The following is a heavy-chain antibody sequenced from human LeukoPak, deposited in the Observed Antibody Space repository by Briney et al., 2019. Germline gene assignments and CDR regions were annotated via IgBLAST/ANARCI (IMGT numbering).Heavy chain of an antibody. Sequence: GGSLILSCVASGFTFSSYSMNWVRQAPGKGLEWVSYIGSGSNVLYANSVKGRFTISRDNVKNSLYLQMNSLRDGDMAVYFCARDDAWAFDYWGQGTLVTVSS. D-gene: IGHD3-16*01. CDR3: ARDDAWAFDY. CDR2: IGSGSNV. CDR1: GFTFSSYS. J-gene: IGHJ4*02. V-gene: IGHV3-48*02.